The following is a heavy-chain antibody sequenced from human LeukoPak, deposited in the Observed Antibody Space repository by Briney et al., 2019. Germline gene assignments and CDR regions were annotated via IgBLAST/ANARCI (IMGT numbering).Heavy chain of an antibody. CDR3: AKVAALYYDILTGYYYYYYYMDV. CDR1: GFTFGSYA. CDR2: ISCSGGSI. J-gene: IGHJ6*03. Sequence: GGSLRLSCAASGFTFGSYAMSCVPQSPGKGLEWVSAISCSGGSIYYADSVKGRFTISRDNSKNTLYLQMNSLRAEDTAVYYCAKVAALYYDILTGYYYYYYYMDVWGKGTTVTVSS. V-gene: IGHV3-23*01. D-gene: IGHD3-9*01.